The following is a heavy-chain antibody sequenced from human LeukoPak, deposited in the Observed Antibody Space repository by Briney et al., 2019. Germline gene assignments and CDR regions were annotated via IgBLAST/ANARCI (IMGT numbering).Heavy chain of an antibody. CDR2: ISGSGGST. Sequence: PGGSLRLSCAASGFSFSSYAMSWVRQAPGKGLEWVSAISGSGGSTYYADSVKGRFTISRDNSKNTLYLQMNSLRAEDTAVYYCAKDPVVVVIASIQLDYWGQGTLVTVSS. V-gene: IGHV3-23*01. D-gene: IGHD2-21*01. J-gene: IGHJ4*02. CDR1: GFSFSSYA. CDR3: AKDPVVVVIASIQLDY.